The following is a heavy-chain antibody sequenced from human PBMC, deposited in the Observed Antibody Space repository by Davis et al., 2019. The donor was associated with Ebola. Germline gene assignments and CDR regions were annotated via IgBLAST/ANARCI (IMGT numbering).Heavy chain of an antibody. V-gene: IGHV3-23*01. D-gene: IGHD6-13*01. Sequence: GGSLRLSCAASGFTFSSYAMSWVRQAPGKGLEWASVISGSGGSTYYADSVKGRFTISRDNSKNTLYLQMNSLRAEDTAVYYCAKGGFIEQPLDYWGQGTLVTVSS. CDR2: ISGSGGST. CDR3: AKGGFIEQPLDY. CDR1: GFTFSSYA. J-gene: IGHJ4*02.